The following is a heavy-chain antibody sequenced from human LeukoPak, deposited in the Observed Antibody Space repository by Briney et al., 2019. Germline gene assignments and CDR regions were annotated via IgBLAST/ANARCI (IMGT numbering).Heavy chain of an antibody. CDR3: ARGRMVRDHFDY. D-gene: IGHD3-10*01. J-gene: IGHJ4*02. CDR2: ISYDGSNK. CDR1: GFTFSSYA. Sequence: PGRSLRLSCAASGFTFSSYAMHWVRQAPGKGLEWVAVISYDGSNKYYADSVKGRFTISRDNSKNTLYLQMNSLRAEDTAVYYCARGRMVRDHFDYWGQGTLVTVSS. V-gene: IGHV3-30-3*01.